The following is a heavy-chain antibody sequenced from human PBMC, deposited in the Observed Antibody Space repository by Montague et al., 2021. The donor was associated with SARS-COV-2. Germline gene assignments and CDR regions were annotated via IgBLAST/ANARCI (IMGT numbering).Heavy chain of an antibody. CDR2: TYYRSKWDS. CDR3: ASSGITLTGLDAFDI. V-gene: IGHV6-1*01. CDR1: EDSVSNKSVA. D-gene: IGHD3-9*01. Sequence: CAISEDSVSNKSVAWNWLRQSPSGGLEWLGRTYYRSKWDSDYAESVKRRLVITPDTSKNQVSLQLNSVIPEDTAVYFCASSGITLTGLDAFDIWGQGTMVTVSS. J-gene: IGHJ3*02.